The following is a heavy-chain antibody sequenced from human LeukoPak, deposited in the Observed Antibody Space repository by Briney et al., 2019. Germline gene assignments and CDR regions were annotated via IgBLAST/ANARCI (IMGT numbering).Heavy chain of an antibody. CDR3: ARGLPLGYSGSWYGY. J-gene: IGHJ4*02. CDR1: GGSIRSQY. D-gene: IGHD6-13*01. V-gene: IGHV4-4*07. Sequence: SEILSLTCTVSGGSIRSQYWSWIRQPAGRGLEWLGRIYASGSTSYKPSLKSRVTISVDTSKDQLSLKLTSVTAADTAIYYCARGLPLGYSGSWYGYWGQGTLVTVSS. CDR2: IYASGST.